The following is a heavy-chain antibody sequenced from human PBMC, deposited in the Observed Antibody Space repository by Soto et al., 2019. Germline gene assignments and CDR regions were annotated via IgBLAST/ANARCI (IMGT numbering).Heavy chain of an antibody. CDR1: GFTFSSYE. Sequence: EVQLVESGGGLVQPGGSLRLSCAASGFTFSSYEMNWVRQAPGKGLEWVSYISSSCSTIYYADSVKGRFTISRDNAKNCSYLHTNRLRAEDTAVYYCARDEVGDYVWGSYRRPDYWGQGTLVTVSS. J-gene: IGHJ4*02. V-gene: IGHV3-48*03. CDR3: ARDEVGDYVWGSYRRPDY. CDR2: ISSSCSTI. D-gene: IGHD3-16*02.